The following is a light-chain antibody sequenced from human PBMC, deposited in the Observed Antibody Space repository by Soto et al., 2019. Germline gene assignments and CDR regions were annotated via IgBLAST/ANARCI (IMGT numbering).Light chain of an antibody. V-gene: IGKV3D-15*01. CDR2: GAS. CDR1: QSVGSD. CDR3: QQRSNWPLT. J-gene: IGKJ4*01. Sequence: EIVMTQSPATLSVSPGERATLSCRASQSVGSDLAWYQQKPGQAPRLLIHGASTRATGIPDRFSGSGSGTDFTLTISRLEPEDFAVYYCQQRSNWPLTFGGGTKVDIK.